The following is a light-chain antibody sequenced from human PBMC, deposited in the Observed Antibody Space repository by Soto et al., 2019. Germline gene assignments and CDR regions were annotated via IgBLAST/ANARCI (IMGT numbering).Light chain of an antibody. CDR1: QGVGSN. CDR3: QQYNKWPLT. CDR2: GAS. Sequence: EVVMTQSPATLSVSRGDGAALSCRASQGVGSNLAWYQQKPGQAPRLLVYGASTRATGVPARFSGSGSGTEFTLTISSLGSEDFAVYYCQQYNKWPLTFGLGTKVEIK. J-gene: IGKJ1*01. V-gene: IGKV3-15*01.